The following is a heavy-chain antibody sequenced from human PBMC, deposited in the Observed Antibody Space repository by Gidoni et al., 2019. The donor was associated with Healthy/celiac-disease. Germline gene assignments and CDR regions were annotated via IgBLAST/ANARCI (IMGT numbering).Heavy chain of an antibody. J-gene: IGHJ4*02. CDR1: GFTFSSYA. V-gene: IGHV3-23*01. Sequence: EVQLLESGGGLVQPGGSLRLSCAASGFTFSSYAMSWVRQAPGKGLEWVSAISGSGGSTYYADSVKGRFTISRDNSKNTLYLQMNSLRAEDTAVYYCAKVGREGGSYPHLGFDYWGQGTLVTVSS. D-gene: IGHD1-26*01. CDR2: ISGSGGST. CDR3: AKVGREGGSYPHLGFDY.